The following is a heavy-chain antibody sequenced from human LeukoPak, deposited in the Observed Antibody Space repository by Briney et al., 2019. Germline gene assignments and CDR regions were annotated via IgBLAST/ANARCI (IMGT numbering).Heavy chain of an antibody. CDR3: ARSGYYYDSSGYSRVIDY. D-gene: IGHD3-22*01. CDR2: ISYDGSNK. Sequence: GGSLRLSCAASGFTFSSYAMHWVRQAPGKGLEWVAVISYDGSNKYYADSVKGRFTISRDNSKNTLYLQMNSLRAEDTAVYYCARSGYYYDSSGYSRVIDYWGQGTLVTVSS. V-gene: IGHV3-30-3*01. J-gene: IGHJ4*02. CDR1: GFTFSSYA.